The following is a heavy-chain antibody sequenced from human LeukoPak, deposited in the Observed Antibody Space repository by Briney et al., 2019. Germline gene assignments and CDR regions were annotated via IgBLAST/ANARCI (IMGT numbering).Heavy chain of an antibody. V-gene: IGHV3-66*03. CDR2: IYSRGST. Sequence: GGSLRLSCAASGFTSTSDLMTWVRQAPGKGLEWVASIYSRGSTSYVASVKGRFTISRGNSQNTLFLQMNSLRVEDTAVYDCARDYYGPWGQGTLVTVSS. J-gene: IGHJ5*02. D-gene: IGHD3-22*01. CDR1: GFTSTSDL. CDR3: ARDYYGP.